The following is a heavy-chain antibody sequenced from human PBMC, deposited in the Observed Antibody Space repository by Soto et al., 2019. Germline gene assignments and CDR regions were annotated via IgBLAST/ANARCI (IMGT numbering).Heavy chain of an antibody. J-gene: IGHJ4*02. CDR2: IYYSGST. Sequence: SETLSLTCTVSGGSISSSSYYWGWIRQPPGKGLEWIGSIYYSGSTYYNPSLKSRVTISVDTSKNQFSLKLSSVTAADTAVYYCYTAMALGSCDYWGQGTLVTVSS. CDR1: GGSISSSSYY. CDR3: YTAMALGSCDY. D-gene: IGHD5-18*01. V-gene: IGHV4-39*01.